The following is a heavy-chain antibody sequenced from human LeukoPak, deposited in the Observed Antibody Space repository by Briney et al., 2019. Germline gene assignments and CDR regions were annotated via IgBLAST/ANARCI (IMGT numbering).Heavy chain of an antibody. D-gene: IGHD5/OR15-5a*01. CDR3: ARSAGRLSPIDD. V-gene: IGHV3-11*06. J-gene: IGHJ4*02. CDR1: GFTFSDYY. Sequence: GGSLRLSCAASGFTFSDYYMSWIRQARGKGLGWVSYISSGSDYSNYADAVKGRFTISRDNAKNSLSLQVSSLRAEDTALYFCARSAGRLSPIDDWGQGTLVTVSP. CDR2: ISSGSDYS.